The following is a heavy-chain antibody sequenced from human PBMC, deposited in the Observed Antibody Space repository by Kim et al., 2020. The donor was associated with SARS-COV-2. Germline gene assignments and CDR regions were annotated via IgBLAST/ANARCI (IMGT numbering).Heavy chain of an antibody. CDR3: ARTSYGNYYYGMDV. D-gene: IGHD4-17*01. V-gene: IGHV3-30*01. Sequence: VSVKGRFTISRDNSKNTLYLQMNSLRAEDTAVYYCARTSYGNYYYGMDVWGQGTTVTVSS. J-gene: IGHJ6*02.